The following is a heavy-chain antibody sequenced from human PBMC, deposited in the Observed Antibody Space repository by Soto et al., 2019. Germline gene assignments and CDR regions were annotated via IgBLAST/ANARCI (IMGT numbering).Heavy chain of an antibody. V-gene: IGHV4-34*01. D-gene: IGHD2-2*01. CDR2: INHSGST. CDR3: ASYCSSTSCHFDY. CDR1: GGSFSGYY. J-gene: IGHJ4*02. Sequence: PSETLSLTCAVYGGSFSGYYWSWIRQPPGKGLEWIGEINHSGSTNYNPSLKGRVTISVDTSKNQFSLKLSSVTAADTAVYYCASYCSSTSCHFDYWGQGTLVTVSS.